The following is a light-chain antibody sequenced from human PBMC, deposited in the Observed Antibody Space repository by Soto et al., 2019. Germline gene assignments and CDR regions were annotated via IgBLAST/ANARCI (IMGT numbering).Light chain of an antibody. V-gene: IGKV1-5*03. J-gene: IGKJ1*01. CDR1: QSINNW. Sequence: DIQMTQSPSTLSASVGDRVTITCRASQSINNWLAWYQQKPGKAPKLLIYKASGLESGVPSRFSGSGSGTEFTLTISSLQPDDFATYYCQQYNSYEATFGQGTKVEIK. CDR3: QQYNSYEAT. CDR2: KAS.